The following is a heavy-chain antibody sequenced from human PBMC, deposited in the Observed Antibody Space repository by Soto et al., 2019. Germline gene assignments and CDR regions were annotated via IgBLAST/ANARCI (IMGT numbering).Heavy chain of an antibody. J-gene: IGHJ6*02. D-gene: IGHD3-3*01. V-gene: IGHV1-69*01. CDR2: FIPIFGTA. CDR1: GGTFSSYA. Sequence: QVQLVQSGAEVKKPGSSVKVSCKASGGTFSSYAISWVRQAPGQGLEWMGGFIPIFGTANYAQKFQGRVTIIADESTSTAYMELSSLRSENTPVYYCARFGRFLVWLSPSYYYHGTHVWCQGTTVTVS. CDR3: ARFGRFLVWLSPSYYYHGTHV.